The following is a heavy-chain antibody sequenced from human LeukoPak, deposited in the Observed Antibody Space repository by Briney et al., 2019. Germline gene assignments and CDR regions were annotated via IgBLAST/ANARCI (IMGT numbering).Heavy chain of an antibody. V-gene: IGHV3-30*02. CDR2: VRYDGSDK. D-gene: IGHD6-13*01. Sequence: PGGSLRLSCAASGFTFSRYAMHWVRQAPGKGLEWVAFVRYDGSDKYYAESVKGRFTISRDNSNNTLYLQMNSLRAEDTALYYCAKEWEGRIAAAGPGLDVWGKGTTVTISS. J-gene: IGHJ6*04. CDR1: GFTFSRYA. CDR3: AKEWEGRIAAAGPGLDV.